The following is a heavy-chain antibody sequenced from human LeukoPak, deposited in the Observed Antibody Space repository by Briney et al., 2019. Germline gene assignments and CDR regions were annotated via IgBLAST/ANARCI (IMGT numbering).Heavy chain of an antibody. Sequence: GRSLRLSCAASGFTFSSYGMHWVRQAPGKGLEWVAVIWYDGSNKYYADSVKGRFTISRDNSKNTLYLQMNSLRAEDTAVYSCARGGFYYYDSSGYYFDYWGQGTLVTVSS. CDR1: GFTFSSYG. V-gene: IGHV3-33*01. D-gene: IGHD3-22*01. CDR3: ARGGFYYYDSSGYYFDY. CDR2: IWYDGSNK. J-gene: IGHJ4*02.